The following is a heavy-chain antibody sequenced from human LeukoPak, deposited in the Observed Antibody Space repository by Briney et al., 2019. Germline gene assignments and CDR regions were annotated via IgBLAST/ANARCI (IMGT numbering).Heavy chain of an antibody. V-gene: IGHV4-34*01. CDR2: INHSGST. CDR1: GGSSSDYY. D-gene: IGHD2-15*01. Sequence: SETLSLTCAVYGGSSSDYYWTWIRKPPGKGLKWIGEINHSGSTNYNPSLKSRVTISVDTSKNQFSLKLSSVTAADTAVYYCARWVVAADYYYYMDVWGKGTTVTVSS. J-gene: IGHJ6*03. CDR3: ARWVVAADYYYYMDV.